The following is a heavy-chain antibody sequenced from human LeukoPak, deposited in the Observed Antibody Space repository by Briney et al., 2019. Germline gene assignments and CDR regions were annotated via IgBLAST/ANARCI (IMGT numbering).Heavy chain of an antibody. Sequence: SETLSLTCAVYGDSLGGFYWSWIRQSPGKGLEWIGEIHHSGSTNYHPSLKSRVTISVDTSKNQFSLKLTSVTAADTAVYYCATSSGYSYGYARRWGQGTLVTVSS. CDR1: GDSLGGFY. CDR3: ATSSGYSYGYARR. J-gene: IGHJ4*02. D-gene: IGHD5-18*01. V-gene: IGHV4-34*01. CDR2: IHHSGST.